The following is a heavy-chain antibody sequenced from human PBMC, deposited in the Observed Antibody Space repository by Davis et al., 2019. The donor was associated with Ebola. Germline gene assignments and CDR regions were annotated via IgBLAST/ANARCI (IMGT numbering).Heavy chain of an antibody. Sequence: GESLKISCAASGFTFSSYGMHWVRQAPGKGLEWVAVISYDGNNKYYADSVKGRFTISRDNSKNTLYLQMNSLRAEDTAVYYCARGSETYYDILTGYEDFDYWGQGTLVTVSS. V-gene: IGHV3-30*03. CDR1: GFTFSSYG. CDR3: ARGSETYYDILTGYEDFDY. J-gene: IGHJ4*02. D-gene: IGHD3-9*01. CDR2: ISYDGNNK.